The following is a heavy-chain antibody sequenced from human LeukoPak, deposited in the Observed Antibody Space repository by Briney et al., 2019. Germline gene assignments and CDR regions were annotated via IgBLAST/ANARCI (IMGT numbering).Heavy chain of an antibody. D-gene: IGHD3-22*01. CDR3: ATTPYYYDSSGYQRDY. CDR2: ISGSGGST. Sequence: GGSLRLSCAASGFTFSSYSMNWVRQAPGKGLEWVSAISGSGGSTYYADSVKGRFTISRDNSKNTLYLQMNSLRAEDTAVYYCATTPYYYDSSGYQRDYWGQGTLVTVSS. V-gene: IGHV3-23*01. J-gene: IGHJ4*02. CDR1: GFTFSSYS.